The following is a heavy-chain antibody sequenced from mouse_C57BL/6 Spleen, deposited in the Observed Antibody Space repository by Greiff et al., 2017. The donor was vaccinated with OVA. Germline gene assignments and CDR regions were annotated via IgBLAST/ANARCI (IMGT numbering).Heavy chain of an antibody. J-gene: IGHJ3*01. D-gene: IGHD2-10*02. Sequence: VQLQQPGAELVKPGASVKVSCKASGYTFTSYWLTWVKQRPGQGLEWIGDIYPGSGSTNYNEKFKSKATLTVDTSSSTAYMQLSSLTSEDSAVYYCARETTSYGNFFAYWGQGTLVTVSA. CDR1: GYTFTSYW. CDR3: ARETTSYGNFFAY. V-gene: IGHV1-55*01. CDR2: IYPGSGST.